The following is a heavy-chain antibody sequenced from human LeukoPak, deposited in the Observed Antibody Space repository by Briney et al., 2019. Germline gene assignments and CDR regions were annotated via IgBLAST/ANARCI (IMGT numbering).Heavy chain of an antibody. CDR1: GGSIRSGGYY. CDR2: IYYSGST. Sequence: SETLSLTCTVSGGSIRSGGYYWSWIRQHPGKGLEWIGYIYYSGSTYYNPSLKSRVTISVDTSKNQFSLKLSSVTAADTAVYYCARAVGYCSSTSCYAPQHDAFDIWGQGTMVTVSS. D-gene: IGHD2-2*01. J-gene: IGHJ3*02. CDR3: ARAVGYCSSTSCYAPQHDAFDI. V-gene: IGHV4-31*03.